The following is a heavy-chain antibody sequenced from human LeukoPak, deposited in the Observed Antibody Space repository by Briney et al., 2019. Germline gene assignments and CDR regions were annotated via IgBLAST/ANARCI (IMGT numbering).Heavy chain of an antibody. V-gene: IGHV3-30*02. CDR3: ARILDSTGWILAN. J-gene: IGHJ4*02. CDR1: GFTFSSYG. D-gene: IGHD3-22*01. Sequence: GGSLKLSCAASGFTFSSYGMHWVRQAPGKGLEWVAFIRHDGSNKYYADSVKGRFTISRDNSKNTLFLQMNSLRAEDTAVYYCARILDSTGWILANWGQGTLVTVSS. CDR2: IRHDGSNK.